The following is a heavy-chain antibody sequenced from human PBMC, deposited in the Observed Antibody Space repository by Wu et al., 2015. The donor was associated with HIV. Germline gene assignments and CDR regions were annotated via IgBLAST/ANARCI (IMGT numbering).Heavy chain of an antibody. V-gene: IGHV1-18*01. D-gene: IGHD3-10*01. J-gene: IGHJ2*01. Sequence: QGQLVQSGAEVKKPGASVKVSCKASGYIFSSHGISWVRQAPGQGLEWMGWMDPYNGHIQPAQRFQDRITMSTDNSAHTAYMELRSLTSDDTAMYFCARVQFDPKYYTYFDLWGQGTLVTVSS. CDR1: GYIFSSHG. CDR3: ARVQFDPKYYTYFDL. CDR2: MDPYNGHI.